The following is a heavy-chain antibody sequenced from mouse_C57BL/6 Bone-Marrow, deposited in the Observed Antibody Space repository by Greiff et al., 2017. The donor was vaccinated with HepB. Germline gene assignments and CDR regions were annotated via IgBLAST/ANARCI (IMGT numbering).Heavy chain of an antibody. CDR1: GYSFTGYY. CDR2: INPSTGGT. D-gene: IGHD1-1*01. Sequence: EVQLQQSGPELVKPGASVKISCKASGYSFTGYYMNWVKQSPEKSLEWIGEINPSTGGTTYNQKFKAKATLTVDKSSSTAYMQLKSLTSEDSAVYYYARSRILRSAWFAYWGQGTLVTVSA. V-gene: IGHV1-42*01. J-gene: IGHJ3*01. CDR3: ARSRILRSAWFAY.